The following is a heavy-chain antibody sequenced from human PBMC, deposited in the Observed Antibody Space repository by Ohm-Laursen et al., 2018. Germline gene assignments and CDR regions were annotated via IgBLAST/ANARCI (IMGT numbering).Heavy chain of an antibody. CDR2: IYTSGST. J-gene: IGHJ6*02. D-gene: IGHD5-18*01. Sequence: TLSLTCAVSGGSISSYYWSWIRQPAGKGLEWIGRIYTSGSTNYNPSLKSRVTMSVDTSKNQFSLKLSSVTAADTAVYYCARDLSYGYYYYYGMDVWGQGTTVTVSS. CDR3: ARDLSYGYYYYYGMDV. V-gene: IGHV4-4*07. CDR1: GGSISSYY.